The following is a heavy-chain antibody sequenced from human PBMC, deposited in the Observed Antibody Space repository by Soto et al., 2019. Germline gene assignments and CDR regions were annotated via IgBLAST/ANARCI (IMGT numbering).Heavy chain of an antibody. Sequence: LSLTCTVSGGSITSDDYYWSWIRQPPGKGLEWIGYIYYRGSTSHNPSLQSRLTISIDTSKNQFSLELTSVTAADTAVYYCARDRSNSPDYFDYWGQGILVTVSS. V-gene: IGHV4-30-4*01. CDR1: GGSITSDDYY. CDR3: ARDRSNSPDYFDY. J-gene: IGHJ4*02. D-gene: IGHD1-1*01. CDR2: IYYRGST.